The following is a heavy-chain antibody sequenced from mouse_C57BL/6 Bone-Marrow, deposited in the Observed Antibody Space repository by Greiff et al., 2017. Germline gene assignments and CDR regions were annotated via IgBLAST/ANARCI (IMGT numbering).Heavy chain of an antibody. CDR3: ARCGSSYDYFDY. V-gene: IGHV3-6*01. CDR1: GYSITSGYY. Sequence: EVQLVESGPGLVKPSQSLSLTCSVTGYSITSGYYWNWIRQFPGNKLEWMGYISYDGSNNYNPSLKNRISITRDTSKNQFFLKLNSVTTEDTASYDCARCGSSYDYFDYWGQGTTLTVSS. J-gene: IGHJ2*01. D-gene: IGHD1-1*01. CDR2: ISYDGSN.